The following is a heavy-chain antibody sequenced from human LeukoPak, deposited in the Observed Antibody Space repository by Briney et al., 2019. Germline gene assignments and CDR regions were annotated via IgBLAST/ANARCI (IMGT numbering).Heavy chain of an antibody. CDR1: GYTVSSNY. V-gene: IGHV3-53*01. CDR3: AKDDAWLQYND. CDR2: IYSGGST. D-gene: IGHD5-24*01. J-gene: IGHJ4*02. Sequence: GGSLRLSCAASGYTVSSNYMNWVRRAPGKGLEWVSVIYSGGSTYYADSVKGRFTVSRDNSKNTLYLQINSLRDEDTAVYYCAKDDAWLQYNDWGQGTLVTVSS.